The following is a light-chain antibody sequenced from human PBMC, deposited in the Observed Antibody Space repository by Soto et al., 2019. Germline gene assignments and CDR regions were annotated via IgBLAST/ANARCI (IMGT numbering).Light chain of an antibody. Sequence: EIVMTQSPATLSVSPGERATLSCRASQSVSSNLAWYQQKPGQAPRLLIYGASTRATGIPARFSGSGSGTEFTLTISSLQSEDFAVYXXQXXNNWPRTXXQGTKLEIK. V-gene: IGKV3-15*01. J-gene: IGKJ2*01. CDR3: QXXNNWPRT. CDR1: QSVSSN. CDR2: GAS.